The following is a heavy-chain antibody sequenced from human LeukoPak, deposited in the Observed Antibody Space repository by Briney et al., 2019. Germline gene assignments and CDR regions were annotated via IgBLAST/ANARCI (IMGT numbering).Heavy chain of an antibody. D-gene: IGHD3-3*01. CDR1: GFTFSSYS. Sequence: GGSLRLSCAASGFTFSSYSMNWVRQAPGKGLEWVSSISSSSSYIYYADSVKGRFTISRDNAKNSLYLQMNSLRAEDTAVYYCARESEYYDFWSGTEDYYYMDVWCKGTTVTVSS. CDR2: ISSSSSYI. J-gene: IGHJ6*03. V-gene: IGHV3-21*01. CDR3: ARESEYYDFWSGTEDYYYMDV.